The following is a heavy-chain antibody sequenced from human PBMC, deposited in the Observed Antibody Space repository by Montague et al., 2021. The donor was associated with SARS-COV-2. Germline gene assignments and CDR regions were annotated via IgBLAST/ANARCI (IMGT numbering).Heavy chain of an antibody. CDR1: GDSISSSSYY. CDR2: INNSGNT. J-gene: IGHJ6*03. CDR3: ARVTRPRSDWHYYMDV. D-gene: IGHD3-9*01. Sequence: SETLSLTCTVSGDSISSSSYYWGWIRQPPGKGLEWIGSINNSGNTYNNPSLRSRVSISVDTSKNQFSLNVRSVTAADTALFYCARVTRPRSDWHYYMDVWGKGTTVTV. V-gene: IGHV4-39*01.